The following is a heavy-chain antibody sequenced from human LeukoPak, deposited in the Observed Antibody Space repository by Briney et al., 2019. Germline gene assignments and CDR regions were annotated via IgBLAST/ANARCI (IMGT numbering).Heavy chain of an antibody. CDR1: GFTFDDYT. CDR3: AKDGRAAAEHYFDY. CDR2: ISWDGGST. J-gene: IGHJ4*02. D-gene: IGHD6-13*01. V-gene: IGHV3-43*01. Sequence: GGSLGLSCAASGFTFDDYTMHWVRQAPGKGLEWVSLISWDGGSTYYADSVKGRFTISRDNSKNSLYLQMNSLRTEDTALYYCAKDGRAAAEHYFDYWGQGTLVTVSS.